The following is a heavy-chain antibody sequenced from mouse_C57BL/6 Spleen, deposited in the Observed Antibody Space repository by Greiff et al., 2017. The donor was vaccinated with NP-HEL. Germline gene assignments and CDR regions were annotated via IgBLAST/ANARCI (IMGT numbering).Heavy chain of an antibody. Sequence: VQLQQPGAELVKPGASVKLSCKASGYTFTSYWMHWVKQRPGQGLEWIGMIHPNSGSTNYNEKFKGKATLTVDKSSSTAYMQLSSLTSEDSAVYYCARSLPDSSGYRLAYWGQGTLVTVSA. CDR1: GYTFTSYW. D-gene: IGHD3-2*02. J-gene: IGHJ3*01. CDR3: ARSLPDSSGYRLAY. V-gene: IGHV1-64*01. CDR2: IHPNSGST.